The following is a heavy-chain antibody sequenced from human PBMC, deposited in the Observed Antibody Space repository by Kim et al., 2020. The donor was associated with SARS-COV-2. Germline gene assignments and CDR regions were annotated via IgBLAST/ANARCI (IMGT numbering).Heavy chain of an antibody. J-gene: IGHJ4*02. Sequence: VKGRFTISRDNAKNQLYLQMNSLRAEDTAVYYCARVGYYDSSGYSYYFDYWGQGTLVTVSS. CDR3: ARVGYYDSSGYSYYFDY. D-gene: IGHD3-22*01. V-gene: IGHV3-11*01.